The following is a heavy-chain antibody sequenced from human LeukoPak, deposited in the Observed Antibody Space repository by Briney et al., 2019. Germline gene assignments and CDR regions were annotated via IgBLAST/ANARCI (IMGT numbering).Heavy chain of an antibody. V-gene: IGHV1-2*02. Sequence: ASVKVSCKASGCTFTGYYMHWVRQAPGQGLEWMGWINPNSGGTNYAQKFQGRVTMTRDTSISTAYMELSRLRSDDTAVYYCARVVGDVWGSYRLDYWGQGTLVTVSS. CDR2: INPNSGGT. J-gene: IGHJ4*02. CDR3: ARVVGDVWGSYRLDY. D-gene: IGHD3-16*02. CDR1: GCTFTGYY.